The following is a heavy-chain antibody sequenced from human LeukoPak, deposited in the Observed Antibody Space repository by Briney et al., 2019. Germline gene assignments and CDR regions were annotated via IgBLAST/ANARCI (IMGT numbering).Heavy chain of an antibody. J-gene: IGHJ4*02. CDR2: ITVSGGST. Sequence: PGGSLRLSCAASGFTFSSYAMSWVRQAPGKGLEWVSTITVSGGSTCYADSVKGRFTISRDNSKNTLDLQMNSLRAEDTAVYYCAKANWGSGYWGQGTLVTVSS. V-gene: IGHV3-23*01. CDR3: AKANWGSGY. CDR1: GFTFSSYA. D-gene: IGHD7-27*01.